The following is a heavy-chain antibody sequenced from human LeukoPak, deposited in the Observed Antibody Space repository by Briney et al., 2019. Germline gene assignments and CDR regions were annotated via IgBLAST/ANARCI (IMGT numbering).Heavy chain of an antibody. CDR3: ARDVFIAALPGGLGWFDP. J-gene: IGHJ5*02. V-gene: IGHV4-4*07. Sequence: SETLSLTCTVSGGSISSYYWSWIRQPAGKGLEWIGRIYTSGSTNYNPSLKSRVTMSVDTSKNQFSLKLSSVTAADTAVHYCARDVFIAALPGGLGWFDPWGQGTLVTVSS. CDR1: GGSISSYY. CDR2: IYTSGST. D-gene: IGHD6-6*01.